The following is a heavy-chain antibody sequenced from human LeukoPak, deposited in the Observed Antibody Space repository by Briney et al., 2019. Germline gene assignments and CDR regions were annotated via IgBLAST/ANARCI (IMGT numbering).Heavy chain of an antibody. CDR2: TYYRSKWYN. CDR3: ARSVDGYIDC. Sequence: SQTLSLTCAISGDSVSNKNTAWNWIRQSPSRGLEWLGRTYYRSKWYNNYEVSVKSRITINPDTSKNQFSLQLNSMTPEDMAVYYCARSVDGYIDCWGQGTLVTVSS. V-gene: IGHV6-1*01. J-gene: IGHJ4*02. CDR1: GDSVSNKNTA. D-gene: IGHD5-24*01.